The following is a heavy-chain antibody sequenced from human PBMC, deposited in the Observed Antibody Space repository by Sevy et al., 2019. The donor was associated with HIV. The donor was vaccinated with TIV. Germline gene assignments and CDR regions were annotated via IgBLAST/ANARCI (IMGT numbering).Heavy chain of an antibody. J-gene: IGHJ4*02. Sequence: GGSLRLSCAASGFTFSSYEMNWVRQAPGKGLEWVSYISNSGTTISYSDSVRVRFSISRDNARNSLYLQMNSLRAEDTAVYYFARDLPPSATTVAHFDYWGQGTLVTVSS. V-gene: IGHV3-48*03. CDR1: GFTFSSYE. CDR2: ISNSGTTI. D-gene: IGHD4-17*01. CDR3: ARDLPPSATTVAHFDY.